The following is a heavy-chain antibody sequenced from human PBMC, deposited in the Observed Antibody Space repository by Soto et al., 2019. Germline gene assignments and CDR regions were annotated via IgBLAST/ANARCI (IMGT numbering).Heavy chain of an antibody. CDR3: ARSDWFDP. Sequence: EVQLVESGGGLVQPGGSLRLSCAASGFTFSTYWMHWVRQAPGKGLVWVSRIKSDGSSTTYADSVKGRFTISRDNAKNTLYLQMNSLRVEDTAVYYCARSDWFDPRGQGTLVTVSS. V-gene: IGHV3-74*01. CDR2: IKSDGSST. CDR1: GFTFSTYW. J-gene: IGHJ5*02.